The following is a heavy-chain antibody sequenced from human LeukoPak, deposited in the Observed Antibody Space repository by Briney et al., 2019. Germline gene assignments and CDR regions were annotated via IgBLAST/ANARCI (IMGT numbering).Heavy chain of an antibody. Sequence: ASVKVSCKASGYTFTGYYMHWVRQAPGRGLEWMGWINPNSGGTNYAQKFQGRVTMTRDTSISTAYMELSRLRSDDTAVYYCARRDYDSSGYPLFDYWGQGTLVTVSS. CDR2: INPNSGGT. CDR1: GYTFTGYY. J-gene: IGHJ4*02. V-gene: IGHV1-2*02. CDR3: ARRDYDSSGYPLFDY. D-gene: IGHD3-22*01.